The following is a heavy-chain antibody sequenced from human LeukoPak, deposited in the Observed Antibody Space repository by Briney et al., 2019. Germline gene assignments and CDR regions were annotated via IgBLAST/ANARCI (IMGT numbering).Heavy chain of an antibody. J-gene: IGHJ4*02. CDR3: ARRAYSAAYWKHFDY. CDR2: IYYHENT. D-gene: IGHD1-1*01. V-gene: IGHV4-39*01. CDR1: GGSISSSSDY. Sequence: TSETLSLTCTASGGSISSSSDYWGWIRQAPGKGLEWIGSIYYHENTYYNSSVKSRVTISVDTSKNQFSLKLSSVTAADTAAYFCARRAYSAAYWKHFDYWGQGTLVTVSS.